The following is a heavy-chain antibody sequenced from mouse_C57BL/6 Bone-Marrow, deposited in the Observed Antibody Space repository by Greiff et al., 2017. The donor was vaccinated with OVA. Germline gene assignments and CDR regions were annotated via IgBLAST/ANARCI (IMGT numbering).Heavy chain of an antibody. CDR2: INTNNVGT. CDR1: GYTFTDYY. J-gene: IGHJ3*01. CDR3: ARNCYGSSYAWFAY. Sequence: VQLQQSGPELVKPGASVKISCKASGYTFTDYYMNWVKQSHGKSLEWIGDINTNNVGTSYNQKFKGKATLTVDKSSRTAYMELRSLTSEDSAIYYCARNCYGSSYAWFAYWGQGTLVTVSA. V-gene: IGHV1-26*01. D-gene: IGHD1-1*01.